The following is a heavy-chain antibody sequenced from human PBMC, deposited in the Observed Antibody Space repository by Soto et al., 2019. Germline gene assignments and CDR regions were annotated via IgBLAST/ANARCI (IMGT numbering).Heavy chain of an antibody. D-gene: IGHD6-6*01. J-gene: IGHJ4*02. CDR1: GGSISSYY. CDR2: IYYSGST. CDR3: AREATIAARLDS. V-gene: IGHV4-30-4*08. Sequence: SETLSLTCTASGGSISSYYWSWIRQPPGKGLEWIGYIYYSGSTYYNPSLKSRVTISVDTSKNQFSLKLSSVTAADTAVYYCAREATIAARLDSWGQGTLVTVSS.